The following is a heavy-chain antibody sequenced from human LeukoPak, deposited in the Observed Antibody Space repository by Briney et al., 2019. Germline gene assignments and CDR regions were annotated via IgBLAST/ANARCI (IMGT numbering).Heavy chain of an antibody. CDR3: AKGYCSNGVCYTDY. V-gene: IGHV3-23*01. D-gene: IGHD2-8*01. J-gene: IGHJ4*02. Sequence: PGGSLRLSCAASGFTFSSLAMTWVRQAPGKGLDWVSGISGSGGSTFYADSVKGRFTISRDNSKNTLYLQMNSLRAEDTAVYYCAKGYCSNGVCYTDYWGQGTLVTVSS. CDR2: ISGSGGST. CDR1: GFTFSSLA.